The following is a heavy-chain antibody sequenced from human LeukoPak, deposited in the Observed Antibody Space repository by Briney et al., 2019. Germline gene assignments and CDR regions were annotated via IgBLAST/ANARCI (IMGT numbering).Heavy chain of an antibody. CDR2: IYPGDSDT. J-gene: IGHJ5*02. D-gene: IGHD5-24*01. CDR3: ARRGMATNGWFDP. Sequence: GGSLKISCRGSGYSFTSYWIGWVRQMPGKGLEWMGIIYPGDSDTRYSPSFQGQVTISADKSISTAYLQWNSLKASDTAMYYCARRGMATNGWFDPWGQGTLVTVSS. CDR1: GYSFTSYW. V-gene: IGHV5-51*01.